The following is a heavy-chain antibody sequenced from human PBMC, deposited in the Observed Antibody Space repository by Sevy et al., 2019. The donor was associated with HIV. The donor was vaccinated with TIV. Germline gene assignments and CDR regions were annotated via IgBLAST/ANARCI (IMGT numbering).Heavy chain of an antibody. D-gene: IGHD1-26*01. CDR2: INSDGSRT. CDR3: TRGDPIVPPAGYYYHMDV. J-gene: IGHJ6*03. V-gene: IGHV3-74*01. CDR1: GFTFDSYW. Sequence: GGSLRLSCVASGFTFDSYWMHWVRQAPGKGLVWVSRINSDGSRTHYADSVKGRFTISRDNAKNTLYLQLNRLGAEDTAVYYCTRGDPIVPPAGYYYHMDVWGKGTTVTVSS.